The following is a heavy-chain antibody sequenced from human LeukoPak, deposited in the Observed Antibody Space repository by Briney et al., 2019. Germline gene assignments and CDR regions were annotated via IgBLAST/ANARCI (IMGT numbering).Heavy chain of an antibody. CDR1: GFRFRGYY. V-gene: IGHV3-11*01. CDR3: AKSICSGGSCYPYYYYGMDV. J-gene: IGHJ6*02. Sequence: GGSLRLSCAASGFRFRGYYMSWIRQAPGKGLEWVSYIGDSIYYADSVKGRFTISRDNSQNTLYLQMNSLRAEDTAVYYCAKSICSGGSCYPYYYYGMDVWGQGTTVTVSS. D-gene: IGHD2-15*01. CDR2: IGDSI.